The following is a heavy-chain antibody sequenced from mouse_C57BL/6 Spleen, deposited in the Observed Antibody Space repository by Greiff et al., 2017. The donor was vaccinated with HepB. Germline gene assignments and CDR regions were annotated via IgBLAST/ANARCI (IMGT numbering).Heavy chain of an antibody. J-gene: IGHJ4*01. D-gene: IGHD1-1*01. CDR1: GYAFSSYW. CDR3: AMGYYGSSYLYYAMDY. CDR2: IYPGDGDT. Sequence: QVHVKQSGAELVKPGASVKISCKASGYAFSSYWMNWVKQRPGKGLEWIGQIYPGDGDTNYNGKFKGKATLTADKSSSTAYMQLSSLTSEDSAVYFCAMGYYGSSYLYYAMDYWGQGTSVTVSS. V-gene: IGHV1-80*01.